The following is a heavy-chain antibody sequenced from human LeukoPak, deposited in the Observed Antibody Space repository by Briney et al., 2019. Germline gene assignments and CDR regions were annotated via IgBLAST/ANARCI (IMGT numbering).Heavy chain of an antibody. CDR3: ARSHRDGHKDGVDDI. J-gene: IGHJ3*02. Sequence: GESLKISWKGSEXXFTSYWIXXXRXMPGKGLEWMGIIYRGDSDTTYSPSFQGQVTISADKSITTAYLQWSSLKESDTAIYYCARSHRDGHKDGVDDIWGQGTMVSVSS. CDR1: EXXFTSYW. D-gene: IGHD5-24*01. CDR2: IYRGDSDT. V-gene: IGHV5-51*01.